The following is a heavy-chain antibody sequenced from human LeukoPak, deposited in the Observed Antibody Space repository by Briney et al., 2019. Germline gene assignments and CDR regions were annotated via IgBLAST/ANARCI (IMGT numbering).Heavy chain of an antibody. CDR2: ISSSSSTI. Sequence: GGSLRLSCAASGFTFSSYSMNWVRQAPGKGLEWVSYISSSSSTIYYADSVKGRFTISRDNAKNSLYLQMNSLRAEDTAVYYCARSPHSSIFGAYYYMDVWGKGTTVTVSS. J-gene: IGHJ6*03. D-gene: IGHD3-3*01. V-gene: IGHV3-48*01. CDR3: ARSPHSSIFGAYYYMDV. CDR1: GFTFSSYS.